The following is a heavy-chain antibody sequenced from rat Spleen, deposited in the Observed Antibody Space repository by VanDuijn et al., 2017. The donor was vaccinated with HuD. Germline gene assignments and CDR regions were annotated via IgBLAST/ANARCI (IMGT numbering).Heavy chain of an antibody. CDR1: GFTFSDYY. CDR2: ITYEGSST. Sequence: EVQLVESGGGLVQPGRSLKLSCAASGFTFSDYYMAWVRQAPKEGLEWVASITYEGSSTYYGDSVKGRFTFSRDNAKSTLYLQMISLRSEDTATYYCARSVFDYWGQGVMVTVSS. CDR3: ARSVFDY. J-gene: IGHJ2*01. V-gene: IGHV5-22*01.